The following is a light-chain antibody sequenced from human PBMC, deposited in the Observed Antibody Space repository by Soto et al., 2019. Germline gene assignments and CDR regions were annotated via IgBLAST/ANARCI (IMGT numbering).Light chain of an antibody. V-gene: IGLV2-14*01. Sequence: QSALTQPASVSGSPGQSITISCTGTTSEIGNNEYVSWYQQHPGKAPQLIIYEVVNRPSGVSNRFSVSKSGNTASLTISGLQAEDEADYYCRSYTPTTWVFGGGTKLTVL. J-gene: IGLJ3*02. CDR3: RSYTPTTWV. CDR1: TSEIGNNEY. CDR2: EVV.